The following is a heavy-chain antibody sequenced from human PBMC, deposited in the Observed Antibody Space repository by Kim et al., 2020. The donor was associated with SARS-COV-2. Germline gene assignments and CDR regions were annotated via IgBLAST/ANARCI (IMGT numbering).Heavy chain of an antibody. J-gene: IGHJ4*02. V-gene: IGHV3-21*01. D-gene: IGHD4-4*01. CDR2: ISSSSYI. CDR1: GFTFSSYS. Sequence: GGSLRLSCAASGFTFSSYSMNWVRQAPGKGLEWVSSISSSSYIYYADSVKGRFTISRDNAKNSLYLQMNSLRAEDTAVYYCARDPPLRPHYSNYVGDDYWGQGTLVTVSS. CDR3: ARDPPLRPHYSNYVGDDY.